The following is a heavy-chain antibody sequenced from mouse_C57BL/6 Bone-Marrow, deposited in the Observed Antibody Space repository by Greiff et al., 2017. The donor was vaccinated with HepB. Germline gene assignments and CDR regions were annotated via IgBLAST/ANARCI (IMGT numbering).Heavy chain of an antibody. J-gene: IGHJ2*01. CDR1: GFNIKDDY. Sequence: VQLKESGAELVRPGASVKLSCTASGFNIKDDYMHWVKQRPEQGLEWIGWIDPENGDTEYASKFQGKATITADTSSNTAYLQLIRLTSEDTAVYYCTTGYYGYFDYWGQGTTLTVSS. D-gene: IGHD1-1*01. CDR3: TTGYYGYFDY. CDR2: IDPENGDT. V-gene: IGHV14-4*01.